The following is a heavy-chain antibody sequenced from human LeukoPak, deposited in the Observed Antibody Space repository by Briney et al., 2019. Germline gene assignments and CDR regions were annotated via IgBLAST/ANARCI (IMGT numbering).Heavy chain of an antibody. V-gene: IGHV4-4*09. J-gene: IGHJ4*02. CDR2: IYTSEST. D-gene: IGHD3-3*01. CDR1: GDSISSYY. CDR3: ARQRMEYDFWSETLEYYFDY. Sequence: SETLSLTCTVSGDSISSYYWSWIRQPPGKGLEWIGYIYTSESTNYNPSLKSRVTISVDTSKNQFSLKLSSVTAADTAVYDCARQRMEYDFWSETLEYYFDYWGQGTLVTVSS.